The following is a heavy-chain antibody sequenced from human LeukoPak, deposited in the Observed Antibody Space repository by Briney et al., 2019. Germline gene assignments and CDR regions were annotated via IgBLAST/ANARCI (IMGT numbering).Heavy chain of an antibody. Sequence: ASVKVSCKASGYTFSSYGISWVRQAPGQGLEWMGWISAYNGHTNSAQKLQGRVTMTTDTSTSTAYMELRSLRSDDTAVYYCARAKREQQLMTSWFDPWGQGTLVTVSS. D-gene: IGHD6-13*01. CDR1: GYTFSSYG. V-gene: IGHV1-18*01. J-gene: IGHJ5*02. CDR2: ISAYNGHT. CDR3: ARAKREQQLMTSWFDP.